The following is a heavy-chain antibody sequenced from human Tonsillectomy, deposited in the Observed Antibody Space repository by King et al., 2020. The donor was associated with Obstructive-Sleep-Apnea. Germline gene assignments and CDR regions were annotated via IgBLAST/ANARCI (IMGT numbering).Heavy chain of an antibody. Sequence: VQLVESGGGVVQPGRSLRLSCVGSGFTFRSYDMHWVRQAPGKGLEWVAVIWYDGSIKYYADSVKGRFTISRDNSKKTLYLQMNSLRAEDTALYYCARGHPYSTSWYYFDQWGQGTLVTVSS. D-gene: IGHD6-13*01. J-gene: IGHJ4*02. V-gene: IGHV3-33*01. CDR3: ARGHPYSTSWYYFDQ. CDR2: IWYDGSIK. CDR1: GFTFRSYD.